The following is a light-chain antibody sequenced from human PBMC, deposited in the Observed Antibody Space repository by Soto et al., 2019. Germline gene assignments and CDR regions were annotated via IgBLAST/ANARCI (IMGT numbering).Light chain of an antibody. J-gene: IGLJ2*01. CDR1: SSDIGTYNY. CDR3: SSYTASSASVV. V-gene: IGLV2-14*01. Sequence: QSALTQPPSVSGSPGQSITISCTGTSSDIGTYNYVSWYQQHPGKAPKLMIYDVSNRPSGVSDRFSGSKSGNTASLTISGLQDEEEADYYCSSYTASSASVVFGGGTKLTVL. CDR2: DVS.